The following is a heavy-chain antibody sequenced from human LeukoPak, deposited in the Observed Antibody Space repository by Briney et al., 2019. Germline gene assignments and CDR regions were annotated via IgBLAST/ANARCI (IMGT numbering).Heavy chain of an antibody. CDR3: ARGASRPDYYYGMDV. Sequence: ASVKVSCKASGYTFTGYYMHWVRQAPGQGLEWMGRIIPILGIANYAQKFQGRVTITADKSTSTAYMELSSLRSEDTAVYYCARGASRPDYYYGMDVWGQGTTVTVSS. CDR2: IIPILGIA. J-gene: IGHJ6*02. CDR1: GYTFTGYY. V-gene: IGHV1-69*04.